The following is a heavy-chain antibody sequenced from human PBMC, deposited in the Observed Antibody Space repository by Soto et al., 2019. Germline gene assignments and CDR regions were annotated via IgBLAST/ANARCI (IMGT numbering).Heavy chain of an antibody. V-gene: IGHV4-31*03. Sequence: SETLSLTCTVSGGSISSGGYYWSWIRQHPGKGLEWIGYIYYSGSTYYNPSLKSRVTISVDTSKNQFSLKLSSVTAADTAVYYCARDRASDYYDSRGYFPPLNWFDPWGQGTLVTVSS. D-gene: IGHD3-22*01. CDR2: IYYSGST. J-gene: IGHJ5*02. CDR3: ARDRASDYYDSRGYFPPLNWFDP. CDR1: GGSISSGGYY.